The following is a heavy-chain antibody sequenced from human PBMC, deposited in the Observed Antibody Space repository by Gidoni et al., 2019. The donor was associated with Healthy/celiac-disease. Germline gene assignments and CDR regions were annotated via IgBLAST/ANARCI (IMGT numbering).Heavy chain of an antibody. CDR3: AKDSGYYDSIGVSYFDY. CDR2: ISWDGGST. Sequence: EMQLVESGGVVVQPGGSLRLSCAPSGFTFDDSAMHWVRQAPGKGLEWVSLISWDGGSTYYADSVKGRFTISRDNSKNSLYLQMNSLRAEDTALYYCAKDSGYYDSIGVSYFDYWGQGTLVTVSS. J-gene: IGHJ4*02. V-gene: IGHV3-43D*04. D-gene: IGHD3-22*01. CDR1: GFTFDDSA.